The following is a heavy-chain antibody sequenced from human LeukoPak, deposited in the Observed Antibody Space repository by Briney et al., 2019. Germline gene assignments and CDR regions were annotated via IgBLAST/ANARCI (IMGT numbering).Heavy chain of an antibody. Sequence: GGSLRLSCAVSGLTFSSYEMNWVRQAPGKGLEWLSYISSSGRTFYYADSVKGRFTISRDNAKNSLYLQMNSLRAEDTAVYYCARDLRSSVVSRFDYWGQGTLVTVSS. CDR1: GLTFSSYE. CDR2: ISSSGRTF. J-gene: IGHJ4*02. V-gene: IGHV3-48*03. CDR3: ARDLRSSVVSRFDY. D-gene: IGHD3-22*01.